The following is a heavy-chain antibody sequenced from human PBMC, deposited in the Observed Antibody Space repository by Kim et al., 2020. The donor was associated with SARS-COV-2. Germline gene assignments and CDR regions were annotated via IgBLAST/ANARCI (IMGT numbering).Heavy chain of an antibody. V-gene: IGHV1-3*01. J-gene: IGHJ6*02. CDR1: GYTFTTYA. CDR2: INCGTGNT. CDR3: AREGGFSGWTQDGMDV. D-gene: IGHD3-16*02. Sequence: ASVKVSCKASGYTFTTYAMHWVRQAPGQRPEWMGWINCGTGNTKYSQRFQDRITITRDTSASSAYMELRSLRSEDTGVYYCAREGGFSGWTQDGMDVWGQGATVTVSS.